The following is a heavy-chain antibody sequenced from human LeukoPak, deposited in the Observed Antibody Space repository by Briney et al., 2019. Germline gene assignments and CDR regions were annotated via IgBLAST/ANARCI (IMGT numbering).Heavy chain of an antibody. D-gene: IGHD1-26*01. V-gene: IGHV3-30*18. CDR1: GFTFSSYG. Sequence: GRSLRLSCAASGFTFSSYGIHWVRQGPGKGLEWVAVISNDGSNKFYADSVRGRFTISRDNSKNTLYLQMTSLRGEDTAVYCCAKETGRGELEWGQGTLVTVSS. CDR2: ISNDGSNK. J-gene: IGHJ4*02. CDR3: AKETGRGELE.